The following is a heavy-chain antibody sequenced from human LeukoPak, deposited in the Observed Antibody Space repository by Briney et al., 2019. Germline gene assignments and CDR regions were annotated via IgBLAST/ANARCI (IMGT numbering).Heavy chain of an antibody. V-gene: IGHV1-18*01. J-gene: IGHJ4*02. D-gene: IGHD6-19*01. CDR1: GYTFTSYG. CDR2: ISAYNGNT. CDR3: ARAQLAIAVAGNFDY. Sequence: ASVKVSCKASGYTFTSYGISWVRQAPGQGLEWMGWISAYNGNTNYAQKLQGRVTMTTDTSTSTAYMELRSLRSDDTAVYYCARAQLAIAVAGNFDYWGQGTLVTVSP.